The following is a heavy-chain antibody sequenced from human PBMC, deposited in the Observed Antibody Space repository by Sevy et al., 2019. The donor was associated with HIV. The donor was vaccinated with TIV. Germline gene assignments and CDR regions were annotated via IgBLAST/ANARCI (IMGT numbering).Heavy chain of an antibody. V-gene: IGHV5-51*01. CDR2: LFPGNYDV. D-gene: IGHD2-15*01. Sequence: GESLKISCQASGYSFTAHWIGWVRQMPGKGLEWMGILFPGNYDVRSFQGQVTVSVDRSTNTAYLQWGSLTASDSAIYYCARGGHLSLDAFDVWGLGTMVTVSS. CDR3: ARGGHLSLDAFDV. CDR1: GYSFTAHW. J-gene: IGHJ3*01.